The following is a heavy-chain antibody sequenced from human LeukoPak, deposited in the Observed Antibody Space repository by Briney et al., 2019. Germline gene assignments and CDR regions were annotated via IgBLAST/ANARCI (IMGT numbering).Heavy chain of an antibody. CDR1: GLTLSSSY. J-gene: IGHJ3*02. CDR3: ARNILFAFDI. V-gene: IGHV3-53*01. CDR2: IYNDGST. Sequence: GGSLRLSCAASGLTLSSSYMSWVRQAPGKGLEWVSIIYNDGSTYYADSMKGRFTISRDNSKNTLYLQVNGLRAEDTAMYYCARNILFAFDIWGQGTMVTVSS.